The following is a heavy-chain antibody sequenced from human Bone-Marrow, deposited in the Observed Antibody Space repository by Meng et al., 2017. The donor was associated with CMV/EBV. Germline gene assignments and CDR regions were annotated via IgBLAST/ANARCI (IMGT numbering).Heavy chain of an antibody. J-gene: IGHJ1*01. Sequence: ASVKVSCKASGYTFTSYHIHWVRQAPGQGLEWMGIINPSVATKSYAQKFQGRVTLTRDTSTNTVYMELSSLTSEDTAVYYCARGSSIVGASTGSEYCHYWGQCSLVNVAS. D-gene: IGHD1-26*01. V-gene: IGHV1-46*01. CDR1: GYTFTSYH. CDR2: INPSVATK. CDR3: ARGSSIVGASTGSEYCHY.